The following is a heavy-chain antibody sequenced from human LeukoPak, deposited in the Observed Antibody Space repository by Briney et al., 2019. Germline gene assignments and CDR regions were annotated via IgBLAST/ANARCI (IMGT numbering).Heavy chain of an antibody. CDR2: INHSGST. V-gene: IGHV4-34*01. J-gene: IGHJ5*02. CDR3: ARFTPQGYGWGGYNRFDP. Sequence: SETLSLTCAVYGGSFSGYSWAWIRQPPGKGLEWIGEINHSGSTNYNPSLKSRVTISVDTSKNQFSLNLTSVTAADTAVYYCARFTPQGYGWGGYNRFDPWGQGTLVTVSS. D-gene: IGHD3-16*01. CDR1: GGSFSGYS.